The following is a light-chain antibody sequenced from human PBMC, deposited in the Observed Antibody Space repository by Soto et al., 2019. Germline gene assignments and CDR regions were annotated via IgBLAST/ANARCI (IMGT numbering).Light chain of an antibody. CDR2: AAS. Sequence: DIQMAQSPSSLSASVGDRVTITCRASQGISSYLAWFQQKPGKAPKSLIHAASSLQSGVPSRFSGSGSGTDFTLTISSLQPEDFATYVCQQYSAYPFTFGPGTKVDI. CDR1: QGISSY. J-gene: IGKJ3*01. CDR3: QQYSAYPFT. V-gene: IGKV1-16*01.